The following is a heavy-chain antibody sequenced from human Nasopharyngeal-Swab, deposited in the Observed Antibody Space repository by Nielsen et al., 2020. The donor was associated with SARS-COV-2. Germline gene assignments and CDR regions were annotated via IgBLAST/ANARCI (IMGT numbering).Heavy chain of an antibody. V-gene: IGHV1-46*01. J-gene: IGHJ6*02. Sequence: WVRQAPGQGLEWMGIINPSGGSTSYAQKFQGRVTMTRDTSTSTVYMELSSLRSEDTAVYYCAREIVGASCYYYGMDVRGQGTTVTVSS. CDR2: INPSGGST. D-gene: IGHD1-26*01. CDR3: AREIVGASCYYYGMDV.